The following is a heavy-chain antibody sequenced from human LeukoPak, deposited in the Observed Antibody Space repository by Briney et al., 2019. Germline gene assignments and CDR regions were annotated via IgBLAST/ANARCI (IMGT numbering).Heavy chain of an antibody. CDR1: GGSFSGYY. Sequence: LETLSLTCAVYGGSFSGYYWSWIRQPPGKGLEWIGEINHSGSTNYNPSLKSRVTISVDTSKNQFSLKLSSVTAADTAVYYCARGGRSSGWYSVYWGQGTLVTVSS. D-gene: IGHD6-19*01. J-gene: IGHJ4*02. CDR3: ARGGRSSGWYSVY. CDR2: INHSGST. V-gene: IGHV4-34*01.